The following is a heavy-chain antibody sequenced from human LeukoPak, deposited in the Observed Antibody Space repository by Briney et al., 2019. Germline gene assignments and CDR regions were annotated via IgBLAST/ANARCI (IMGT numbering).Heavy chain of an antibody. J-gene: IGHJ4*02. D-gene: IGHD2/OR15-2a*01. Sequence: GASVKVSCKASGGTFSSYAISWVRQAPGQGLEWMGGIIPIFGTANYAQKFQGRVTITADESTSTAYMELSSLRSEDTAVYYCATFLLNRAWDYWGQGTLVTVSS. V-gene: IGHV1-69*13. CDR2: IIPIFGTA. CDR1: GGTFSSYA. CDR3: ATFLLNRAWDY.